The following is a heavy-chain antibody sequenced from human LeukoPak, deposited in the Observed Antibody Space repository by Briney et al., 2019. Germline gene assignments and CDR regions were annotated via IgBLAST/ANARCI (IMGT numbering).Heavy chain of an antibody. CDR1: GFTFSSYG. J-gene: IGHJ6*02. V-gene: IGHV3-30*18. D-gene: IGHD5-18*01. CDR2: ISYDGSNK. CDR3: AKVGSYGYYYYYGMDV. Sequence: GGSLRLSCAASGFTFSSYGMHWVRQAPGKGLEWVAVISYDGSNKYYADSVKGRFTISRDNSKNTLYLQMNSLRAEDTAVYYCAKVGSYGYYYYYGMDVWGQGTTVTVPS.